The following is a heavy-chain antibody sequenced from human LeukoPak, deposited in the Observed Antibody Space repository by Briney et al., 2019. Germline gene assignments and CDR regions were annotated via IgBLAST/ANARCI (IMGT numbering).Heavy chain of an antibody. Sequence: PGGSLRLSCAASGFTFSSYAMSWVRQAPGRGLEWVSGVIGSGGNTYYADSVKGRFTVSRDNSQNTLFLQMNSLRAEDTAVYYCAKVGLTTKMFKGGFDYWGQGTLVTVSS. D-gene: IGHD4/OR15-4a*01. CDR3: AKVGLTTKMFKGGFDY. CDR2: VIGSGGNT. V-gene: IGHV3-23*01. J-gene: IGHJ4*02. CDR1: GFTFSSYA.